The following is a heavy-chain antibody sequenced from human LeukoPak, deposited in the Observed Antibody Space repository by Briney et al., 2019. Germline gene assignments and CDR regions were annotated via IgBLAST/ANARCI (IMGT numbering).Heavy chain of an antibody. J-gene: IGHJ4*02. CDR2: IYHSGST. D-gene: IGHD5-24*01. V-gene: IGHV4-30-2*01. CDR1: GGSISSGGYS. CDR3: ARVEMATISLDY. Sequence: SQTLSLTCAVPGGSISSGGYSWSWIRQPPGKGLEWIGYIYHSGSTYNNPSLKSRVTISVDRSKNQFSLKLSSVTAADTAVYYCARVEMATISLDYWGQGTLVTVSS.